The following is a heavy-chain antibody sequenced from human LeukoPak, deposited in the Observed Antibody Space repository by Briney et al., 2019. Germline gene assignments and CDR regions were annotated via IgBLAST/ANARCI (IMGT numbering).Heavy chain of an antibody. CDR1: GGSISSSSYY. V-gene: IGHV4-61*05. CDR3: ARQGLAAGRRYFDY. D-gene: IGHD6-13*01. CDR2: VYHSGGGNK. J-gene: IGHJ4*02. Sequence: PSETLSLTCTVSGGSISSSSYYWGWIRQPPGKGLEWIGEVYHSGGGNKNYNPSLKSRATISVDTSRNQFSLNLRSVTAADTAVYYCARQGLAAGRRYFDYWGQGTLVTVSS.